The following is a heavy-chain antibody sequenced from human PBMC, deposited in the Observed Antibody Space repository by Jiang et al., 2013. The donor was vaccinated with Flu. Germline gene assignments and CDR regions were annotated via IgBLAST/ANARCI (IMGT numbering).Heavy chain of an antibody. CDR2: SILVTLIP. J-gene: IGHJ6*02. CDR3: ARQDDSYGMDV. Sequence: QMPGKRPWSGWGSSILVTLIPRYSPSFQGQVTISADKSISTAYLQWSSLKASDTAMYYCARQDDSYGMDVWGQGTTVTVSS. V-gene: IGHV5-51*01. D-gene: IGHD3-3*01.